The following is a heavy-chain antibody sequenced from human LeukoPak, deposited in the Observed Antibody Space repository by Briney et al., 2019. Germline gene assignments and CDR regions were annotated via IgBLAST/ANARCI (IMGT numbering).Heavy chain of an antibody. CDR2: ISGSGGST. V-gene: IGHV3-23*01. D-gene: IGHD3-22*01. CDR1: GFTFSSYA. CDR3: AKELEGPYYYDSSGYSFRLFDY. J-gene: IGHJ4*02. Sequence: GGSLRLSCAASGFTFSSYAMSWVRQAPGKGLEWVSAISGSGGSTYYADSVKGRFTISRDNSKNTLYLQMNSLRAEDTAVYYCAKELEGPYYYDSSGYSFRLFDYWGQGTLVTVSS.